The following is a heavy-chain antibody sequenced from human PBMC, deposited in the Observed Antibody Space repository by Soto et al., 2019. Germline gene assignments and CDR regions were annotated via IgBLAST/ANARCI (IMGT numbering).Heavy chain of an antibody. CDR1: GYTLTELS. Sequence: ASVKVSCRVSGYTLTELSMHWVRQAPGKGLEWMGGFDPEDGETIYAQKFQGRVTMTEDTSTDTAYMELSSLRSEDTAVYYCATVLGGGYWEYPDAFDIWGQGTMVTVSS. V-gene: IGHV1-24*01. D-gene: IGHD3-22*01. CDR3: ATVLGGGYWEYPDAFDI. J-gene: IGHJ3*02. CDR2: FDPEDGET.